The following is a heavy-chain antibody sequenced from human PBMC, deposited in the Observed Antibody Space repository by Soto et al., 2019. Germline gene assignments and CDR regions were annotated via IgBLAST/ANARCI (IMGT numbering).Heavy chain of an antibody. J-gene: IGHJ4*02. CDR1: GYIFTNFY. V-gene: IGHV1-46*03. CDR3: TRGLASGDY. CDR2: INPNGGST. D-gene: IGHD6-6*01. Sequence: QVQLVQPGAEVEKPGASVKFSCKASGYIFTNFYIHWVRQAPGQGLEWIGIINPNGGSTNYAQNFQGRVTMTRDTSTSTVYMDLSSLRSEDTAVYYCTRGLASGDYWGQGTLITVSS.